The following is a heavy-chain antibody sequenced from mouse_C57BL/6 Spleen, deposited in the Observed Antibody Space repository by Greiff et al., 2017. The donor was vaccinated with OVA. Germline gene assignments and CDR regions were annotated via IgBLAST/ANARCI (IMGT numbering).Heavy chain of an antibody. CDR2: ISSGSSTI. D-gene: IGHD1-1*01. CDR3: ARRLRYAIDY. V-gene: IGHV5-17*01. Sequence: EVKLMESGGGLVKPGGSLKLSCSASGFTFSDYGMHWVRQAPEKGLEWVAYISSGSSTIYYADTVKGRFTISRDNAKNTLFLQMTSLRSEDTAMYYCARRLRYAIDYWGQGTSVTVSS. J-gene: IGHJ4*01. CDR1: GFTFSDYG.